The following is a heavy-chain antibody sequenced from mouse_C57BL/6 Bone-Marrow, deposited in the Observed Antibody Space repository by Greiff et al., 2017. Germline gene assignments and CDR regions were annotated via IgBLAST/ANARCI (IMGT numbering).Heavy chain of an antibody. CDR3: AREHYGSSPWFAY. D-gene: IGHD1-1*01. CDR1: GFSLTSYG. J-gene: IGHJ3*01. V-gene: IGHV2-2*01. Sequence: VKLQESGPGLVQPSQSLSISCTVSGFSLTSYGVHWVRQSPGKGLEWLGVIWSGGSTDYNAAFISRLSICKDNSKSQVFFKMNSLQAGDTAIYYCAREHYGSSPWFAYWGQGTLVTVSA. CDR2: IWSGGST.